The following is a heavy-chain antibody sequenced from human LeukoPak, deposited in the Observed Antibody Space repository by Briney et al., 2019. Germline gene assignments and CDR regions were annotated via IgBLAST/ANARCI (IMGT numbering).Heavy chain of an antibody. J-gene: IGHJ5*02. V-gene: IGHV1-18*01. D-gene: IGHD3-3*01. CDR1: GYTFTSYG. Sequence: GASVKVSCKASGYTFTSYGISWVRQAPGQGLEWMGWISAYNGNTNYAQKLQGRVTMTTDTSTSTAYMELRSLRSDDTAVYYCARRDYDFWSGHNNWFDPWGQGTLVTVSS. CDR3: ARRDYDFWSGHNNWFDP. CDR2: ISAYNGNT.